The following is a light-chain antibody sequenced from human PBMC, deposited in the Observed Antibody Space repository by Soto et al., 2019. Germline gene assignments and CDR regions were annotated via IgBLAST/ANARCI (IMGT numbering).Light chain of an antibody. V-gene: IGKV1-8*01. CDR3: QQYYSYPVT. Sequence: AIRMTQSPSSLSASTGDRVTITCRASQGISSYLAWYQQKPGKVPKLLIYAASTLQSGVPSRFSGSGSGTDFTLTIICLQSEDFATYYCQQYYSYPVTFGGGTKVDIK. J-gene: IGKJ4*01. CDR1: QGISSY. CDR2: AAS.